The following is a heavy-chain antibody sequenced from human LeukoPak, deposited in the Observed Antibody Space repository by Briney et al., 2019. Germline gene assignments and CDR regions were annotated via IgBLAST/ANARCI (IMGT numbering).Heavy chain of an antibody. CDR1: GFTFSSHS. D-gene: IGHD6-13*01. CDR3: ARGPHSSSWYKYFDY. J-gene: IGHJ4*02. Sequence: GGSLRLSCAASGFTFSSHSMNWVRQAPGKRLECVSSISSSSSYIYYADSVKGRFTISRDNAKNSLYLQMNSLRAEDTAVYYCARGPHSSSWYKYFDYWGQGTLVTVSS. CDR2: ISSSSSYI. V-gene: IGHV3-21*01.